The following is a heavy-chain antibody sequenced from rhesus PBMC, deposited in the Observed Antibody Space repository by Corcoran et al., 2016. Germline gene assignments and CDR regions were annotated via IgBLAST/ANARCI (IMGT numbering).Heavy chain of an antibody. CDR3: ARWMGGFDY. J-gene: IGHJ4*01. D-gene: IGHD3-34*01. V-gene: IGHV4-106*01. CDR2: IYGSSGGT. Sequence: QVQLQESGPGLVKPSETLSLTCTVSGGSISDDYYWPWIRQPPGKGLDWMGHIYGSSGGTNYNPSLKNRVTFSIDTSTNQFSLKLTSVTAADTAVYYCARWMGGFDYWGQGVLVTVSS. CDR1: GGSISDDYY.